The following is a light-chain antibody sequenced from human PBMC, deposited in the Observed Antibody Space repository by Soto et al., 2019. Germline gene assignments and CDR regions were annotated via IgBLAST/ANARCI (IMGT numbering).Light chain of an antibody. J-gene: IGLJ1*01. Sequence: QSALTQPPSASGSPGQSVTISCTGTSSDVGSYNYVSWYQQNPGKAPKLIIYEVSKRPPGVPDRFSGSKSGNTASLSVSGIQAEDDGDYYCSSYAGSNIYVFGTGTKLTVL. CDR1: SSDVGSYNY. CDR2: EVS. V-gene: IGLV2-8*01. CDR3: SSYAGSNIYV.